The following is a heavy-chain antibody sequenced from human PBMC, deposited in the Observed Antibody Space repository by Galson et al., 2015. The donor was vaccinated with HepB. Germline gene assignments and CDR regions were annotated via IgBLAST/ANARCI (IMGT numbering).Heavy chain of an antibody. CDR3: ATSYYYDRSGYKGAIDY. V-gene: IGHV5-10-1*01. Sequence: QSGAEVKKPGESLRISCKGSGYRFTNYWISWVRQMPGKGLEWMGRIDPSDSYIKYSPSFQGHVTISADKSISTAYLQWSSLKASDTAMYYCATSYYYDRSGYKGAIDYWGQGTLVTVSP. CDR1: GYRFTNYW. D-gene: IGHD3-22*01. J-gene: IGHJ4*02. CDR2: IDPSDSYI.